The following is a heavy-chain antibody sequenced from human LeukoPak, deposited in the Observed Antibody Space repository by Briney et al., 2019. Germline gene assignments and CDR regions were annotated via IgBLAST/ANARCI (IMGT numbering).Heavy chain of an antibody. CDR2: IWYDGSNK. Sequence: GGSLRLSCAASGFTFSSYGMHWVRQAPGKGLEWVAVIWYDGSNKYYPNSVQGRFTISRDNSKNTLYLQVNSLRAEDTAVYYCARDRSMSGWYIDLWGRGTLITVSS. J-gene: IGHJ2*01. CDR3: ARDRSMSGWYIDL. V-gene: IGHV3-33*01. CDR1: GFTFSSYG. D-gene: IGHD2/OR15-2a*01.